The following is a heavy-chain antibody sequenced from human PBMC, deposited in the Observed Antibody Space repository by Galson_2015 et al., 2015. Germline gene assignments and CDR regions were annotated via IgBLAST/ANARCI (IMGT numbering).Heavy chain of an antibody. CDR3: ARDAVVEPAAASDAFDI. CDR1: GFTFSSYE. D-gene: IGHD2-2*01. V-gene: IGHV3-48*03. Sequence: SLRLSCAASGFTFSSYEMSWVRQAPGKGLEWVSYISSSGSTIYYADSVKGRFTISRDNAKNSLYLRMNSLRAEDTAVYYCARDAVVEPAAASDAFDIWGQGTMVTVSS. CDR2: ISSSGSTI. J-gene: IGHJ3*02.